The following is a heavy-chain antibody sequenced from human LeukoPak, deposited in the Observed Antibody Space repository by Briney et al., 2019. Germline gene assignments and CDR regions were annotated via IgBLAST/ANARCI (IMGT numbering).Heavy chain of an antibody. CDR2: INPNSGGT. CDR1: GYTFTTYG. V-gene: IGHV1-2*02. J-gene: IGHJ3*02. CDR3: ARAMVLIDAFDI. D-gene: IGHD3-10*01. Sequence: ASVKVSCKASGYTFTTYGFSWVRQAPGQGLEWMGWINPNSGGTNYAQKFQGRVTMTRDTSISTAYMELSRLRSDDTAVYYCARAMVLIDAFDIWGQGTMVTVSS.